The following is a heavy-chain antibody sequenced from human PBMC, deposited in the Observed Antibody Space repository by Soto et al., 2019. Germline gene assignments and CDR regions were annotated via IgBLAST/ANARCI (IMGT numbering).Heavy chain of an antibody. J-gene: IGHJ4*02. Sequence: SETLSLTCTVSGGSISSYYWSWIRQPPGKGLEWIGYIYYSGSTNYNPSLKSRVTISVDTSKNQFSLKLSSVTAADPAVFYCARHPPIVGVPAAIFAYWGQGTLVPVSS. CDR1: GGSISSYY. D-gene: IGHD2-2*01. V-gene: IGHV4-59*08. CDR3: ARHPPIVGVPAAIFAY. CDR2: IYYSGST.